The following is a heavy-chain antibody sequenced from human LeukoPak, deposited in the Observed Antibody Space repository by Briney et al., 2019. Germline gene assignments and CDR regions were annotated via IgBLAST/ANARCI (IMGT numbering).Heavy chain of an antibody. CDR3: ARETGYFDSSGYYRTYNWFDP. D-gene: IGHD3-22*01. CDR1: GYTFTGYY. Sequence: ASVKVSCKASGYTFTGYYMHWVRQAPGQGLEWMGWINPNSGGTNYAQKFQGRVTMTRDTSISTAYMELSRLRSDDTAVYYCARETGYFDSSGYYRTYNWFDPWGQGTWSPTPQ. V-gene: IGHV1-2*02. J-gene: IGHJ5*02. CDR2: INPNSGGT.